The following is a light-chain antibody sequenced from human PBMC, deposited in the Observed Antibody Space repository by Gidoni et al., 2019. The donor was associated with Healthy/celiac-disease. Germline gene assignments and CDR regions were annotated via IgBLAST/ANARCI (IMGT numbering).Light chain of an antibody. V-gene: IGKV3-11*01. Sequence: ELVLTPSPATLSLSPGERATLSCRGSQSVSSYLSWYQQQTGQAPRLLIYDASNRATGIPARVSGSGSGTEFTLTISSLEPEDFAVYYCQQRSNWPPSTFGQGTRLEIK. J-gene: IGKJ5*01. CDR2: DAS. CDR3: QQRSNWPPST. CDR1: QSVSSY.